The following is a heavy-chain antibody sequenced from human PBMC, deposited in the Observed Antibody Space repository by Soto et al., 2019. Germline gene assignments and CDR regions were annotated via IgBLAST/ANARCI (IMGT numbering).Heavy chain of an antibody. J-gene: IGHJ5*02. CDR3: ARDREGVLLWFGEVYNWFDP. V-gene: IGHV3-74*01. CDR1: GFTFSSYW. Sequence: EVQLVESGGGLVQPGGSLRLSCAASGFTFSSYWMHWVRQAPGKGLVWVSRINSDGSSTSYADSVKGRFTISRDNAKNTLYLQMNSLRAEDTAVYYCARDREGVLLWFGEVYNWFDPWGQGTLVTVSS. D-gene: IGHD3-10*01. CDR2: INSDGSST.